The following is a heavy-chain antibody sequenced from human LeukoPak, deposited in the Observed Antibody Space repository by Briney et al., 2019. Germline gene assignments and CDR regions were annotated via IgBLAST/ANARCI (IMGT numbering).Heavy chain of an antibody. D-gene: IGHD5-12*01. V-gene: IGHV3-23*01. CDR1: GFTFSSYA. J-gene: IGHJ4*02. CDR2: ISGSGGRT. CDR3: ARGGGGFSGYDFPHFDY. Sequence: GGSLRLSCAASGFTFSSYAMSWVRQAPGKGLEWVSVISGSGGRTSYADSVKGRFTVSRDNSKNTLYLQMNSLRAEDTAVYYCARGGGGFSGYDFPHFDYWGQGTLVTVSS.